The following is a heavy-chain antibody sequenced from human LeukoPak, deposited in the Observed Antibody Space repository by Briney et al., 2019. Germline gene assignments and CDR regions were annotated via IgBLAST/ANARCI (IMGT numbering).Heavy chain of an antibody. CDR1: SGFITAYY. CDR2: NYYSGTT. D-gene: IGHD3-22*01. Sequence: SETLSLTCTVSSGFITAYYWTWIRQSPGKGLEWIGYNYYSGTTKYNPSLKSRATISVDTSKNQFSLNLRSLTPADTAVYYCAREVDSRFDTWGQGVLVSVSS. V-gene: IGHV4-59*01. J-gene: IGHJ5*02. CDR3: AREVDSRFDT.